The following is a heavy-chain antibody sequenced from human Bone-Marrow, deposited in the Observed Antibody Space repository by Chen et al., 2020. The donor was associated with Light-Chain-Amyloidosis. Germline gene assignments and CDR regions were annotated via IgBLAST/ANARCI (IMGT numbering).Heavy chain of an antibody. CDR2: ISSSSSTI. V-gene: IGHV3-48*01. Sequence: EVQLVESGGGLVQPGGSLRLSCAASGFTFSSYSMNWVRQAPGKGLEWVSYISSSSSTIYYADSLKGRFTISRDNAKNSLYLQMNSLRAEDTAVYYCAKVEDYDFWSGYYNPPVGVDVWGQGTTVTVSS. J-gene: IGHJ6*02. CDR3: AKVEDYDFWSGYYNPPVGVDV. D-gene: IGHD3-3*01. CDR1: GFTFSSYS.